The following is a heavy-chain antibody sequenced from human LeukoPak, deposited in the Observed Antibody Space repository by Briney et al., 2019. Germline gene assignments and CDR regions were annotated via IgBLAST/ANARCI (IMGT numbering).Heavy chain of an antibody. J-gene: IGHJ4*02. CDR2: VWSDGNNK. Sequence: PGGSLRLSCAASGFTFSSYAMSWVRQAPGKGLECVAFVWSDGNNKDYAGFVKGRFTISRDNSKNTLYLQMNSLRVDDTAIYYCAKDRFHYASYYDNWGQGTLVTVSS. D-gene: IGHD3-16*01. CDR1: GFTFSSYA. CDR3: AKDRFHYASYYDN. V-gene: IGHV3-30*02.